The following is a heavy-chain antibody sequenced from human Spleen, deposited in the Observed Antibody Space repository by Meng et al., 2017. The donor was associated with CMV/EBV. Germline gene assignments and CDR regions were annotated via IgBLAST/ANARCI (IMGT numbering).Heavy chain of an antibody. J-gene: IGHJ6*02. CDR1: DFTVSSNY. V-gene: IGHV3-53*01. CDR3: ARGSRYGYCSSKSCYGIHKYYAMDV. Sequence: GGSLRLSCAASDFTVSSNYISWVRQAPGKGLEWVSIIYSGNNTYYADSVKGRFTISRDNSKNTVYLQMNSLRADDTAVYYCARGSRYGYCSSKSCYGIHKYYAMDVWGQGTTVTVSS. CDR2: IYSGNNT. D-gene: IGHD2-2*03.